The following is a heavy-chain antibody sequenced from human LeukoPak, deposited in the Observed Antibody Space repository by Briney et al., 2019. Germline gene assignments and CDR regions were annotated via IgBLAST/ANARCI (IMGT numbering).Heavy chain of an antibody. CDR3: ARAVAGTDEIDS. Sequence: GGSLRLSCAASGFTFGNYWMHWVRQAPGKGPVWVSRINSDGSSTSYADSVQGRFTISRESAKNSFYLQMNSLSAGDTAVYFCARAVAGTDEIDSWGQGTLVTVSS. CDR2: INSDGSST. J-gene: IGHJ4*02. D-gene: IGHD6-19*01. CDR1: GFTFGNYW. V-gene: IGHV3-74*01.